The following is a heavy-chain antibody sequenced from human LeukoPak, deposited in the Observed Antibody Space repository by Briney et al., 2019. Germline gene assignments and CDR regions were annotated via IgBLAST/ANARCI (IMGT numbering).Heavy chain of an antibody. Sequence: GGSLRLSCAASGFTFSNAWMSWVRQAPGKGLEWVSVIYSGGSTYYADSVKGRFTISRDNSKNTLYLQMNGLRDEDTALYYCARERVIAAAGDGFDSWGQGTLVTVSS. V-gene: IGHV3-66*01. CDR3: ARERVIAAAGDGFDS. CDR2: IYSGGST. D-gene: IGHD2-21*01. J-gene: IGHJ4*02. CDR1: GFTFSNAW.